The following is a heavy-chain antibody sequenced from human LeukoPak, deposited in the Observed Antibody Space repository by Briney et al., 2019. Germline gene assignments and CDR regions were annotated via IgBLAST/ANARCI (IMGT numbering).Heavy chain of an antibody. D-gene: IGHD3-22*01. Sequence: SETLSLTCTVSGGSISSSSYYWGWIRQPPGKGLEWIGSIYYSGSTYYNPSPKSRVTMSADTSKNQLSLKLSSVTAADTAVYYCARPYYYDSRIDPWGQGILVTVSS. CDR3: ARPYYYDSRIDP. J-gene: IGHJ5*02. CDR2: IYYSGST. CDR1: GGSISSSSYY. V-gene: IGHV4-39*07.